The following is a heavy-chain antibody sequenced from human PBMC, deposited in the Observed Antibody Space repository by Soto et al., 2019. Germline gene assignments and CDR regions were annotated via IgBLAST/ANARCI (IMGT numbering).Heavy chain of an antibody. J-gene: IGHJ4*02. D-gene: IGHD4-17*01. Sequence: KLSETLSLTCTFSGASITSSSYYWSWIRQPPGKGLEWIGEINHSGSTNYNPSLKSRVTISVDTSKNQFSLKLSSVTAADTAVYYCARGNVNGDYFDYWGQGTLVTVSS. CDR1: GASITSSSYY. CDR3: ARGNVNGDYFDY. V-gene: IGHV4-39*07. CDR2: INHSGST.